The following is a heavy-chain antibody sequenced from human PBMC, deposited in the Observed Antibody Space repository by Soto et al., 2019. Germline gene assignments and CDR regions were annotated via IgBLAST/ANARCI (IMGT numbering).Heavy chain of an antibody. Sequence: NWVRKEKGKGLEWVSTIGRGDDKYYADSVKGRFTISRDTPKNTLFLQMNSLRAEDTALYFCAKDGTTGGQHYYGMDVLVQGTTVPV. J-gene: IGHJ6*02. CDR2: IGRGDDK. V-gene: IGHV3-23*01. CDR3: AKDGTTGGQHYYGMDV. D-gene: IGHD2-15*01.